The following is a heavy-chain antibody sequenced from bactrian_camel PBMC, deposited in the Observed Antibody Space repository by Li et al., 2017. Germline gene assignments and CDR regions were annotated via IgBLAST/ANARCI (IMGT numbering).Heavy chain of an antibody. J-gene: IGHJ7*01. D-gene: IGHD3*01. Sequence: HVQLVESGGGSVQAGGSLRLPCAASGYTDSIVCMAWFRQAPGKEREGVARVNSNNGFGDSADSVKGRFSISQDNAKTTVYLHMNSLKPEDTATYYCAADRSPAAEYDCWSGSWLSGDAMAHWGKGTQVTVS. CDR2: VNSNNGFG. CDR1: GYTDSIVC. V-gene: IGHV3S63*01.